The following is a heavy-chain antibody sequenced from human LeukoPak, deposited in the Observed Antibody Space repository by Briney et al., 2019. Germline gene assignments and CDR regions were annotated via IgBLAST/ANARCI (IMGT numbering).Heavy chain of an antibody. D-gene: IGHD6-6*01. V-gene: IGHV1-2*02. CDR1: EYTFTGYY. CDR2: INPNSGGT. CDR3: ARGRVAARLFYYYYMDV. Sequence: GASVKVSCKASEYTFTGYYMHWVRQAPGQGLEWMGWINPNSGGTNYAQKFQGRVTMTRDTSISTAYMELSRLRSDDTAVYYCARGRVAARLFYYYYMDVWGKGTTVTVSS. J-gene: IGHJ6*03.